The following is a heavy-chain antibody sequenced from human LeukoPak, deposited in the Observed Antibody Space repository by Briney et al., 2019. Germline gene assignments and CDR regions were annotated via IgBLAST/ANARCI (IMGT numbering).Heavy chain of an antibody. V-gene: IGHV1-24*01. CDR2: FDPEDGET. CDR1: GYTLTELS. D-gene: IGHD4-17*01. Sequence: ASVKVSCKVSGYTLTELSMHWVRQAPGKGLEWMGGFDPEDGETIYAQKFQGRVTMTEDTSTDTAYMEMSSLRSEDTAVYYCATTVGDYVSWFDPWGQGSLVSDCS. J-gene: IGHJ5*02. CDR3: ATTVGDYVSWFDP.